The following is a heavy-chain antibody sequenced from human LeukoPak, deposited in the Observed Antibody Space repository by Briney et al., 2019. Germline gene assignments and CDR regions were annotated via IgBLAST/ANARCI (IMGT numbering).Heavy chain of an antibody. J-gene: IGHJ4*02. CDR1: GFTFSSYS. CDR3: ARGDYYGSGTPGY. D-gene: IGHD3-10*01. V-gene: IGHV3-21*01. Sequence: PGGSLRLSCAASGFTFSSYSMNWVRQVPGKGLEWVSSISSSSSYIYYADSVKGRFTISRDNAKNSLYLQINSLRAEDTAVYYCARGDYYGSGTPGYWGQGTLVTVSS. CDR2: ISSSSSYI.